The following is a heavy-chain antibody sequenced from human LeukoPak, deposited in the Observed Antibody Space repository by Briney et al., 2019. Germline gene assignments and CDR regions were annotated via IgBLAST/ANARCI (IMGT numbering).Heavy chain of an antibody. J-gene: IGHJ4*02. CDR3: ARGGMVRGVIKKAIGQYYFDY. D-gene: IGHD3-10*01. Sequence: PSETLSLTCAVYGGSFSGYYWSWIRQPPGKGLEWIGEINHSGSTNYNPSLTSRVTISVDTSKNQFSLKLSSVTAADTAVYYCARGGMVRGVIKKAIGQYYFDYWGQGTLVTVSS. V-gene: IGHV4-34*01. CDR1: GGSFSGYY. CDR2: INHSGST.